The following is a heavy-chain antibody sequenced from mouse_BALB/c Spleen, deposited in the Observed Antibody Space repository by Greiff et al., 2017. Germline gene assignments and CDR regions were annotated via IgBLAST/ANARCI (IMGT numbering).Heavy chain of an antibody. D-gene: IGHD2-1*01. Sequence: EVQLQQSGPGLVKPSQSLSLTCTVTGYSITSDYAWNWIRQFPGNKLEWMGYISYSGSTSYNPSLKSRISITRDTSKNQFFLQLNSVTTEDTATYYCARRCFYGNYEDAMDYWGQGTSVTVSS. V-gene: IGHV3-2*02. J-gene: IGHJ4*01. CDR1: GYSITSDYA. CDR3: ARRCFYGNYEDAMDY. CDR2: ISYSGST.